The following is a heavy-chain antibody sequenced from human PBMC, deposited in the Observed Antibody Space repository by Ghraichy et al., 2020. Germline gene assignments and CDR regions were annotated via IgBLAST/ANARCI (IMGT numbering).Heavy chain of an antibody. J-gene: IGHJ4*02. Sequence: GESLNISCAASGFTFSSYAMSWVRQAPGKGLEWVSAISGSGGSTYYADSVKGRFTISRDNSKNTLYLQMNSLRAEDTAVYYCAKDQGDMWYYYDSTPFDYWGQGTLVTVSS. CDR2: ISGSGGST. CDR1: GFTFSSYA. D-gene: IGHD3-22*01. V-gene: IGHV3-23*01. CDR3: AKDQGDMWYYYDSTPFDY.